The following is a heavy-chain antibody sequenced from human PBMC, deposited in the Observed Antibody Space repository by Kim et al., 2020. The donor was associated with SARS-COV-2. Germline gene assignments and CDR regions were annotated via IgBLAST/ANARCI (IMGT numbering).Heavy chain of an antibody. Sequence: GGSLRLSCAASGFTFSSYEMNWVRQAPGKGLEWVSYISGSGSTIYYADSVKGRFTISRDNAKNSLYLQMNSLRAEDTAVYYCARDLVVVPAALGYYYYGMDVWGQGTTVTVSS. CDR3: ARDLVVVPAALGYYYYGMDV. J-gene: IGHJ6*02. CDR1: GFTFSSYE. V-gene: IGHV3-48*03. D-gene: IGHD2-2*01. CDR2: ISGSGSTI.